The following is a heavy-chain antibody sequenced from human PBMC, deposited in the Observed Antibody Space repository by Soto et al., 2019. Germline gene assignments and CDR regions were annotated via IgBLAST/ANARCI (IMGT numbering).Heavy chain of an antibody. CDR2: ISGSGGST. CDR3: AKDSVELWLRFDY. J-gene: IGHJ4*02. CDR1: GFTFSSYA. D-gene: IGHD5-18*01. Sequence: VGSLRLSCAASGFTFSSYAMSWVRQAPGKGLEWASAISGSGGSTYYADSVKGRFTISRDNSKNTLYLQMNSLRAEDTAVYYCAKDSVELWLRFDYWGQGTLVTVSS. V-gene: IGHV3-23*01.